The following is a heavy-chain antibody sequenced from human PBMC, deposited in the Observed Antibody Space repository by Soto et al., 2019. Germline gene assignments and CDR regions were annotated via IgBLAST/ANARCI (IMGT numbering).Heavy chain of an antibody. J-gene: IGHJ6*03. D-gene: IGHD6-6*01. V-gene: IGHV3-21*01. CDR3: ARDQVSSSYDYYYYYMDV. Sequence: GGSLRLSCAASGFTFSSYSMNWVRQAPGKGLEWVSSISSSSSYIYYADSVKGRFTISRDNAKNSLYLQMNSLRAEDTAVYYCARDQVSSSYDYYYYYMDVWGKGTTVTVSS. CDR1: GFTFSSYS. CDR2: ISSSSSYI.